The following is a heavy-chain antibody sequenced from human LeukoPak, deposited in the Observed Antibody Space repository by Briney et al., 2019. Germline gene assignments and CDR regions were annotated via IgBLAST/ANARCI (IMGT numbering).Heavy chain of an antibody. J-gene: IGHJ4*02. CDR3: ARDQSAGYSSSGSSSWGRLGD. CDR2: IWYDGSDK. V-gene: IGHV3-33*01. D-gene: IGHD6-13*01. CDR1: GFTLSTSG. Sequence: PGRSLRLSCVASGFTLSTSGMHWVRQAPGKGLEWVAIIWYDGSDKYYADSVKGRFTISRDNSKNTLYLQMNSLRAEDTAMYYCARDQSAGYSSSGSSSWGRLGDWGQGTLVTVSS.